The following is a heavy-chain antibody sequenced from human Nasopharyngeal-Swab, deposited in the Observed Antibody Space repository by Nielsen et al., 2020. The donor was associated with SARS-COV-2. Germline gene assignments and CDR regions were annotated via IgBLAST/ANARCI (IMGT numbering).Heavy chain of an antibody. D-gene: IGHD3-3*01. CDR2: IIPIFGTA. CDR3: ARNPGYYDVWSGYPNWFDP. CDR1: GCTFSSYA. J-gene: IGHJ5*02. V-gene: IGHV1-69*13. Sequence: SVKVSCKASGCTFSSYAISWVRQAPGQGLEWMGGIIPIFGTANYAQKFQGRVTITADESTSTAYMELSSLRSEDTAVYYCARNPGYYDVWSGYPNWFDPWGQGTLVTVSS.